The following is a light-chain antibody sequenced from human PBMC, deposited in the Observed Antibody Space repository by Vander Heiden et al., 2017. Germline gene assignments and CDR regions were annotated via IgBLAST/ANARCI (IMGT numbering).Light chain of an antibody. V-gene: IGLV1-40*01. CDR3: QSYDSSLSNVV. Sequence: QSELTQPPSVSGAPGQRVTISCTGSSSNIGAGFAVHWYQQLPGTAPRVVIYGNSNRPSGVPDRISSSKAGTSASLAITGLQAEDEADYYCQSYDSSLSNVVFGGGTKLTVL. CDR2: GNS. J-gene: IGLJ2*01. CDR1: SSNIGAGFA.